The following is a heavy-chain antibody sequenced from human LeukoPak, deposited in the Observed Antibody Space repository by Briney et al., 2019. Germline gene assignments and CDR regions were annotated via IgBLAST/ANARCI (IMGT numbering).Heavy chain of an antibody. Sequence: PSETLSLTCTVSGYSISSGYYWGWIRQPPGKGLEWIGSIYHSGSTYYNPSLKSRVTISVDTSKNQFSLKLSSVTAADTAVYYCARGGPGIVVVITSKPFDYWGQGTLVTVSS. J-gene: IGHJ4*02. CDR1: GYSISSGYY. CDR3: ARGGPGIVVVITSKPFDY. V-gene: IGHV4-38-2*02. CDR2: IYHSGST. D-gene: IGHD3-22*01.